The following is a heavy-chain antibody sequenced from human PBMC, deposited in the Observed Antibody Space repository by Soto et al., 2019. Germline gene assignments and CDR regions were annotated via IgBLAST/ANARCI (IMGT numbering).Heavy chain of an antibody. V-gene: IGHV1-2*04. CDR3: ARSPALEVFPLDY. J-gene: IGHJ4*02. CDR1: GYTFTGYY. Sequence: QVQLVQSGAEVKKPGASVKVSCKASGYTFTGYYMHWVRQAPGQGLEWMGWIDPNSGGTNYAQKFQGWVTMTRDTSISTAYMELSRLRSDDTAVYYCARSPALEVFPLDYWGQGTLVTVSS. CDR2: IDPNSGGT.